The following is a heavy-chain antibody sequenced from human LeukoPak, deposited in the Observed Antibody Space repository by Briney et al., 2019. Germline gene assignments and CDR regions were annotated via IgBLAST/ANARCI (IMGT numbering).Heavy chain of an antibody. CDR2: ISGFGGST. CDR1: GFTFSGYA. J-gene: IGHJ4*02. V-gene: IGHV3-23*01. Sequence: GGSLRLSCAASGFTFSGYAMSWVRQAPGQGLEWVSTISGFGGSTYYADSVKGRFTISRDNSKNTLYLQMDSLRAEDTAVYYCAKTSYSSGWPLDYWGQGTLVTVSS. D-gene: IGHD6-19*01. CDR3: AKTSYSSGWPLDY.